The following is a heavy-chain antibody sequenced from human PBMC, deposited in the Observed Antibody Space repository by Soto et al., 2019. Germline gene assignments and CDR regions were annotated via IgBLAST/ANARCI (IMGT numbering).Heavy chain of an antibody. V-gene: IGHV4-39*01. CDR2: IYYSGST. CDR1: GGSISSYY. J-gene: IGHJ4*02. D-gene: IGHD6-19*01. CDR3: ARHSFSSGWHTTDY. Sequence: SETLSLTCTVSGGSISSYYWSWIRQPPGKELEWIGSIYYSGSTYYNPSLKSRVTISVDTSKNQFSLKLSSVTAADTAVYYCARHSFSSGWHTTDYWGQGTLVTVSS.